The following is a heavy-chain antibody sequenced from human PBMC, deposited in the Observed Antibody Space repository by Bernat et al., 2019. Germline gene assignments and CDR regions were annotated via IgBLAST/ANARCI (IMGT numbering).Heavy chain of an antibody. CDR3: ARGDIITMRVGVTSGAFDI. CDR2: IIPIFGTA. CDR1: GGTFSSYA. D-gene: IGHD3-22*01. V-gene: IGHV1-69*01. Sequence: QVQLVQSGAEVKKPGSSVKVSCKASGGTFSSYAISWVRQAPGQGHEWMGGIIPIFGTANYAQKFQGRVTITADESTRTAYMELSSLRYEDTAVYYCARGDIITMRVGVTSGAFDIWGQGRMVTVSS. J-gene: IGHJ3*02.